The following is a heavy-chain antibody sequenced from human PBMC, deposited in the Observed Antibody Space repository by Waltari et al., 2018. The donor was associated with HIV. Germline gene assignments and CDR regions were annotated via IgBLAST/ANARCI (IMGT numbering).Heavy chain of an antibody. Sequence: HLQESGPRLAKPSATLPLSCSVSGGSVRTGTYYWSWLRPPPGKGLEWIEYSSSSGSTNYNPSLKSRVTVSVDTSKNQVSLKLNSLTAADTAGYYCASHGDYYDRSGFYFDHWGQGTLVTVSS. CDR2: SSSSGST. CDR1: GGSVRTGTYY. CDR3: ASHGDYYDRSGFYFDH. J-gene: IGHJ4*02. D-gene: IGHD3-22*01. V-gene: IGHV4-61*01.